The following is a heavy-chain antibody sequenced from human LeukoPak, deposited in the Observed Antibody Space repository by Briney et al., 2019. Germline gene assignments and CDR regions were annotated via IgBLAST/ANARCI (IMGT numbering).Heavy chain of an antibody. CDR3: AREPTYCGGDCYSEFDY. V-gene: IGHV4-4*07. D-gene: IGHD2-21*02. CDR2: IYTSGST. J-gene: IGHJ4*02. CDR1: GGSISSYY. Sequence: PSETLSLTCTVSGGSISSYYWSWIRQPAGKGLEWTGRIYTSGSTNYNPSLKSRVTMSVDTSKNQFSLKLSSVTAADTAVYYCAREPTYCGGDCYSEFDYWGQGTLVTVSS.